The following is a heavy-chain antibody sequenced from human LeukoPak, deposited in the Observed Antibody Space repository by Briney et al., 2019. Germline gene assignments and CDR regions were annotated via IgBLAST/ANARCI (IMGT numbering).Heavy chain of an antibody. J-gene: IGHJ4*02. CDR2: IRYDGSNK. V-gene: IGHV3-30*02. CDR1: GFTFSSYG. Sequence: GGSLRLSCAASGFTFSSYGMHWVRQAPGKGLEWVAFIRYDGSNKYYADSVKGRFTISRDNSKNTLYLQMNSLRAEDTAVYYCAKDGRFGELLFWYWGQGTLVTVSS. CDR3: AKDGRFGELLFWY. D-gene: IGHD3-10*01.